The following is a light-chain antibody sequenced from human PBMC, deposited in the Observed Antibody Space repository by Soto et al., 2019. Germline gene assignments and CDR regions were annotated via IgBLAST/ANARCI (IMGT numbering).Light chain of an antibody. CDR3: EQYGSSPRT. J-gene: IGKJ1*01. CDR1: QSVSSIY. CDR2: GVS. Sequence: EIMLSQSPGTLSLSPGESATLSCRASQSVSSIYFAWYQQKRGQAPRLLIYGVSSRATGIPDRFSGSGSGTDFTLTISRLEPEDSAVDYCEQYGSSPRTFGQGTKVDIK. V-gene: IGKV3-20*01.